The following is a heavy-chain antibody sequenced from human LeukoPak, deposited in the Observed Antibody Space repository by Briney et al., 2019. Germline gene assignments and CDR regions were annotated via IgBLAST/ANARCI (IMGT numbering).Heavy chain of an antibody. CDR1: GGTFSSYA. D-gene: IGHD4-17*01. Sequence: PVKVSCKASGGTFSSYAISWVRQAPGQGLEWMGGIIPIFGTANYAQKFQGRVTMTRNTSISTAYMELSSLRSEDTAVYYCARTLYGDYVGYWGQGTLVTVSS. J-gene: IGHJ4*02. CDR3: ARTLYGDYVGY. V-gene: IGHV1-69*05. CDR2: IIPIFGTA.